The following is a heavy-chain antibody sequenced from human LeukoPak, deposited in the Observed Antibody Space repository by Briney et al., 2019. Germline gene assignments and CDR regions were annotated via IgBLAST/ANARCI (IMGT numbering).Heavy chain of an antibody. CDR3: AKDDSYSGSYYEAFDY. CDR2: ISYDGSNK. V-gene: IGHV3-30*18. D-gene: IGHD1-26*01. CDR1: GFTFSSYG. J-gene: IGHJ4*02. Sequence: PGGSLRLSCAAPGFTFSSYGMHWVRQAPGKGLEWVAVISYDGSNKYYADSVKGRFTISRDNSKNTLYLQMNSLRAEDTAVYYCAKDDSYSGSYYEAFDYWGQGTLVTVSS.